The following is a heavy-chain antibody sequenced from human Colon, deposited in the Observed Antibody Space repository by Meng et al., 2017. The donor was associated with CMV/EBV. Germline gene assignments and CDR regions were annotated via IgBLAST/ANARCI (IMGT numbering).Heavy chain of an antibody. D-gene: IGHD3-9*01. J-gene: IGHJ6*02. Sequence: GESLKISCAAPGFTFSSYAMHWVRQAPGKGLEWVAVISYDGSNKYYADSVKGRFTISRDNSKNTLYLQMNSLRAEDTAVYYCARDPTQMKVRYFDWLLYRYYGMDVWGQGTTVTVSS. CDR3: ARDPTQMKVRYFDWLLYRYYGMDV. V-gene: IGHV3-30-3*01. CDR1: GFTFSSYA. CDR2: ISYDGSNK.